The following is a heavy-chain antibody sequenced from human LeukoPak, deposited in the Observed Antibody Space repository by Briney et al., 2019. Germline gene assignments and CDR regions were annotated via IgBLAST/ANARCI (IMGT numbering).Heavy chain of an antibody. CDR1: GFTFGDYA. CDR3: TRDGFDWLFTPFN. Sequence: PGGSLRLSCTASGFTFGDYAMSWVRQAPGKGLEWVGFIRSKAYGGTTEYAASVKGRFTISRDDSKSIAYLQMNSLKTEDTAVYYCTRDGFDWLFTPFNWGQGTLVTVSS. CDR2: IRSKAYGGTT. D-gene: IGHD3-9*01. V-gene: IGHV3-49*04. J-gene: IGHJ4*02.